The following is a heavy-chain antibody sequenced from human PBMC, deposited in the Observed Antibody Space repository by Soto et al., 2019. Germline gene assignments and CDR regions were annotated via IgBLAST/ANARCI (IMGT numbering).Heavy chain of an antibody. Sequence: QVQLVESGGGLVKPGGSLRLSCAASGFTFSDYYMSWIRQAPGKGLEWVSYISSSSSYTNYADSVKGRFTISRDNAKNSLYLQMNSLRAEDTAVYYCARSRFDSGSRTSDYWGQGTLVTVSS. CDR3: ARSRFDSGSRTSDY. J-gene: IGHJ4*02. CDR2: ISSSSSYT. D-gene: IGHD3-10*01. CDR1: GFTFSDYY. V-gene: IGHV3-11*05.